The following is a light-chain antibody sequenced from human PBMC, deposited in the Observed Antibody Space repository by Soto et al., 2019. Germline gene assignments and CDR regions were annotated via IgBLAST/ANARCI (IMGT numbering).Light chain of an antibody. CDR3: QRYNNLPRT. J-gene: IGKJ1*01. Sequence: EIVMTQSPATLSVSPGERATLSCRASQSVSSNLAWYQQKPGQAPRLLIYGASTRATGIPARFNGSGSGTEVTLTIISLQSGDFAIYYCQRYNNLPRTFGQGTKVEIK. V-gene: IGKV3-15*01. CDR1: QSVSSN. CDR2: GAS.